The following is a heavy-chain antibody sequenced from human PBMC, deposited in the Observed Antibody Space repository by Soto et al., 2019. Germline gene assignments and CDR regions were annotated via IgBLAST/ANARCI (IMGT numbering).Heavy chain of an antibody. CDR1: GGSVSSGNYF. D-gene: IGHD1-20*01. J-gene: IGHJ3*01. V-gene: IGHV4-39*01. CDR2: IYYNGDT. Sequence: QLQLQESGPGLVKPAETMSLKCAVSGGSVSSGNYFCGWIRQPPGKGLEWLGNIYYNGDTYYSPSLKSRFTMSVDTAQNQFALRLTSVTAADTAVYDCARRLIDNWKQGHAFDFWGQGTLVTVSS. CDR3: ARRLIDNWKQGHAFDF.